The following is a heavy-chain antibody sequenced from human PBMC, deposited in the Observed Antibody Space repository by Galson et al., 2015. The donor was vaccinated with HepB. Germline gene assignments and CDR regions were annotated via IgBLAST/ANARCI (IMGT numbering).Heavy chain of an antibody. CDR2: IWYDGSNK. CDR1: GFTFSSYG. V-gene: IGHV3-33*01. Sequence: SLRLSCAASGFTFSSYGMHWVRQAPGKGLEWVAVIWYDGSNKYYADSVKGRFTISRDNSKNTVYLQMNSLRAEDTAVYYCASDGSGSYYTWFDPWGQGTLVTVSS. CDR3: ASDGSGSYYTWFDP. D-gene: IGHD3-10*01. J-gene: IGHJ5*02.